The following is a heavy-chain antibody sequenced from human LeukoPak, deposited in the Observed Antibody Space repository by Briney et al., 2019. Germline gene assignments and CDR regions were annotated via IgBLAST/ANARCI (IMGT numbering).Heavy chain of an antibody. Sequence: PSETLSLTCTVSGGSISSSSYSWGRIRQPPGKGLEWIGSIYYSGSTYYNPSLKSRVTISVDTSKNQFSLKLSSVTAADTAVYYCARQADSTAWFDPWGQGTLVTVSS. V-gene: IGHV4-39*01. J-gene: IGHJ5*02. D-gene: IGHD5-18*01. CDR2: IYYSGST. CDR3: ARQADSTAWFDP. CDR1: GGSISSSSYS.